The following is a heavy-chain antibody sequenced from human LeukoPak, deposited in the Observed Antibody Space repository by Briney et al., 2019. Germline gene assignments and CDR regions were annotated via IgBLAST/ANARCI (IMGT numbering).Heavy chain of an antibody. CDR3: VRDTYGPSDY. CDR2: IKQDGSEI. Sequence: GGSLRLSCAASGFTFSKYWMSWVRQAPGKGLEWVANIKQDGSEIYYVDSVMGRFTISRDNAKNSLYLQMNSLRAEDTAVYYCVRDTYGPSDYWGQGSLVTVSS. J-gene: IGHJ4*02. D-gene: IGHD3-10*01. CDR1: GFTFSKYW. V-gene: IGHV3-7*01.